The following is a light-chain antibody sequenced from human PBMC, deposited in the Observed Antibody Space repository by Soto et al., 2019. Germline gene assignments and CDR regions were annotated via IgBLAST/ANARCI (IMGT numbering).Light chain of an antibody. CDR3: QSYDTSLSGVI. CDR1: SSNIGAGYD. J-gene: IGLJ2*01. Sequence: QSVLTQTPSVSGAPGQKITMSCTGSSSNIGAGYDVPWYQQVPGAAPRLLIYADNNRPSGVPARFSASKSGTSASLAITGLQGEDEANYYCQSYDTSLSGVIFGAGTKLTVL. CDR2: ADN. V-gene: IGLV1-40*01.